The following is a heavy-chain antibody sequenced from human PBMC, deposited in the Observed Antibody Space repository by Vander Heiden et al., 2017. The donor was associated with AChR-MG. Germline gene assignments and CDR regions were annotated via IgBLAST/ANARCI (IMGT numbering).Heavy chain of an antibody. V-gene: IGHV4-34*01. CDR2: INHSGST. J-gene: IGHJ3*02. CDR1: GGSFSCYY. Sequence: QVQLQQWGAGLLKPSETLSLTCAVYGGSFSCYYWLWIRQPPGKGLEWIGEINHSGSTNYNPSLKSRVTIAVDTSKNQFSLKLSSVTAADTAVYYCARGGPVGYCSSTSCQHLDAFDIWGQGTMVTVSS. CDR3: ARGGPVGYCSSTSCQHLDAFDI. D-gene: IGHD2-2*01.